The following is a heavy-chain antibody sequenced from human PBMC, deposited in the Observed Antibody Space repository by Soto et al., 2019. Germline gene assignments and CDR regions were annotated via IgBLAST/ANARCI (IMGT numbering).Heavy chain of an antibody. D-gene: IGHD3-10*01. J-gene: IGHJ5*02. CDR1: GGSISSSSYY. CDR2: IYYSGST. CDR3: ARVLLWFGEPNWFDP. V-gene: IGHV4-39*01. Sequence: PSETLSLTCTVSGGSISSSSYYWGWIRQPPGKGLEWIGSIYYSGSTYYNPSLKSRVTISVDTSKNQFSLKLSSVTAADTAVYYCARVLLWFGEPNWFDPWGQGTLVTVSS.